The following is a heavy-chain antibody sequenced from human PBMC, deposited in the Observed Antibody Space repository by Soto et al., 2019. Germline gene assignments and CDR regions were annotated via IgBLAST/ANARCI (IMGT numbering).Heavy chain of an antibody. D-gene: IGHD6-13*01. J-gene: IGHJ4*02. V-gene: IGHV4-59*01. Sequence: PSETLSLTCTVSGGSISSYLYIWVRQPPGKGLEWIGSVYYTGTTDYNPSLKSRVTISVDTSKTQFSLNLRSVTAADTAVYYCARALAAVPRAFDYWGRGTLVTVSS. CDR3: ARALAAVPRAFDY. CDR1: GGSISSYL. CDR2: VYYTGTT.